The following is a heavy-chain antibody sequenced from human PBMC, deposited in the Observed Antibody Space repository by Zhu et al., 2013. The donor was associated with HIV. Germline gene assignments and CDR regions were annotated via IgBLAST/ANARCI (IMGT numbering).Heavy chain of an antibody. CDR2: INPTGGES. CDR1: GYTFTNNY. Sequence: QVQLVQSGAEVRNPGASLKVSCKASGYTFTNNYIHWVRQAPGHALEWVGLINPTGGESIYAQNFQGRVTVTMDTSTSTVYMEFSSLRSEDTAVYYCARDGAAAGLEATEDVWGQGTTVTVSS. CDR3: ARDGAAAGLEATEDV. J-gene: IGHJ6*02. D-gene: IGHD6-13*01. V-gene: IGHV1-46*01.